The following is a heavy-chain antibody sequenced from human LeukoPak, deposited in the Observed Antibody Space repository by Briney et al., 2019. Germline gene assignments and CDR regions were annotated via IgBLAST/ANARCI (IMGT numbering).Heavy chain of an antibody. CDR2: INPNSGGT. J-gene: IGHJ4*02. D-gene: IGHD3-3*01. V-gene: IGHV1-2*02. Sequence: ASVKVSCXASGYTFTGYYMHWARQAPGQGLEWMGWINPNSGGTNYAQKFQGRVTMTRDTSISTAYMELSRLRSDDTAVYYCARAPYYDFWSGYYPTSYYFDYWGQGTLVTVSS. CDR3: ARAPYYDFWSGYYPTSYYFDY. CDR1: GYTFTGYY.